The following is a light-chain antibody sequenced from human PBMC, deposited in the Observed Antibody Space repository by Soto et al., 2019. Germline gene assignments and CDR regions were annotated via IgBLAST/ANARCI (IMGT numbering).Light chain of an antibody. V-gene: IGLV1-44*01. Sequence: QAVVTQPLSASASPGQRVTISRSGGSSNIGSNTVAWYQHLPGTAPPRLIFTAGQRPSGVPGRFSGSKSGTSASLAISGLQSEDEGDYYCAAWDNSLNGYVFGPGTKLTVL. CDR1: SSNIGSNT. CDR2: TAG. J-gene: IGLJ1*01. CDR3: AAWDNSLNGYV.